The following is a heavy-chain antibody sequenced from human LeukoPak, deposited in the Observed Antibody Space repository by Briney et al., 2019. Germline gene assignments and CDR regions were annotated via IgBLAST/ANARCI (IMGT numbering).Heavy chain of an antibody. CDR2: VYYSGST. CDR3: ARAAPSYYGSGSLGSYYYGMDV. J-gene: IGHJ6*02. D-gene: IGHD3-10*01. Sequence: SETLSLTCTVSGGSISSGNYYWSWIRQPAGKGLEWIGYVYYSGSTNYNPSLKSRVAISIDTSKNQFSLKLSSVTAADTAMYYCARAAPSYYGSGSLGSYYYGMDVWGQGTTVTVSS. V-gene: IGHV4-61*10. CDR1: GGSISSGNYY.